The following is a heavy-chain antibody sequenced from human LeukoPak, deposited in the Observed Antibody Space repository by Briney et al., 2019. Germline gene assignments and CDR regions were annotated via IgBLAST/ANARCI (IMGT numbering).Heavy chain of an antibody. Sequence: GGSLRLSCAASGFTFSDYYMSWIRQAPGKGLEWVSYISSSSSTIYYADSVKGRFTISRDNAKKTLYLQMNRLRDEDTAVYYCTRDRMQWLEWGQGTLVTVSS. CDR2: ISSSSSTI. V-gene: IGHV3-11*04. D-gene: IGHD6-19*01. CDR3: TRDRMQWLE. J-gene: IGHJ4*02. CDR1: GFTFSDYY.